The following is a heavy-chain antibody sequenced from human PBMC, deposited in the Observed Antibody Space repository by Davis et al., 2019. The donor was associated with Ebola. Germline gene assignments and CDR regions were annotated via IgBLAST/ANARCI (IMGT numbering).Heavy chain of an antibody. CDR2: INHSGST. V-gene: IGHV4-34*01. J-gene: IGHJ4*02. Sequence: PSETLSLTCAVYGGSFSGYYWSWIRQPPGKGLEWIGEINHSGSTNYNPSLKSRVTISVDTSKNQFSLKLSSVTAADTAVYYCARGLRYGGSGYWGQGTLVTVSS. CDR1: GGSFSGYY. CDR3: ARGLRYGGSGY. D-gene: IGHD4-23*01.